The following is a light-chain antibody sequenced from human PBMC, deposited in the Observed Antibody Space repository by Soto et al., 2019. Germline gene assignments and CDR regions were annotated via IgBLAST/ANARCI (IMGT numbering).Light chain of an antibody. J-gene: IGKJ1*01. Sequence: VLTQSPGTLSLSPGERAALSCRASQSVSSTYLDWYQQKPGQAPRRLIYGASSRATGIPDRFSGSGSGREFTLTISRLEPEDFAVYYCQQYGSSSWTFGQGTKVDVK. CDR1: QSVSSTY. V-gene: IGKV3-20*01. CDR3: QQYGSSSWT. CDR2: GAS.